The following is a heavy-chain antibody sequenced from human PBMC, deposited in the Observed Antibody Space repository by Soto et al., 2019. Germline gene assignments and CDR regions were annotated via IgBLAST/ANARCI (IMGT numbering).Heavy chain of an antibody. V-gene: IGHV4-59*01. J-gene: IGHJ6*03. D-gene: IGHD3-10*01. CDR1: GGSISSYY. CDR2: IYYSGST. CDR3: ASHSYYYGSGSYNRYCYMDV. Sequence: PSETLSLTCTVSGGSISSYYWSWIRQPPGKGLEWIGYIYYSGSTNYNPSLKSRVTISVDTSKNQFSLKLSSVTAADTAVYYCASHSYYYGSGSYNRYCYMDVWGKGTTVTVSS.